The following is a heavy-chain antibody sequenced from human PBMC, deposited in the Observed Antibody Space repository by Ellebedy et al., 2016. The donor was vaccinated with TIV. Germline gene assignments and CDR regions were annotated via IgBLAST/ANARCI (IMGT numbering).Heavy chain of an antibody. V-gene: IGHV3-53*01. CDR3: ARTDCSGGNCYSFFQY. J-gene: IGHJ1*01. CDR2: LYSGDKP. CDR1: GFTVSASY. Sequence: PGGSLRLSCAASGFTVSASYMYWVRQAPGKGLEWVSLLYSGDKPYYAESVKGRFTVSRNDSKDTLDLQMNSLRADDTAVYYCARTDCSGGNCYSFFQYWGQGTPVTVSS. D-gene: IGHD2-15*01.